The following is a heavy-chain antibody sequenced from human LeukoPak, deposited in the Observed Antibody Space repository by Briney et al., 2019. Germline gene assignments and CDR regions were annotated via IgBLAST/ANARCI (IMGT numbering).Heavy chain of an antibody. V-gene: IGHV3-21*01. J-gene: IGHJ6*02. CDR1: GFTFSSYS. Sequence: GGSLRLSCAASGFTFSSYSMNWVRQAPGKGLEWVSSISSSSSYIYYADSVKGRFTISRDNAKNSLYLQMNSLRAEDTAVYYCARDVRGYSYGWYYYYGMDVWGQGTTVTVSS. CDR3: ARDVRGYSYGWYYYYGMDV. CDR2: ISSSSSYI. D-gene: IGHD5-18*01.